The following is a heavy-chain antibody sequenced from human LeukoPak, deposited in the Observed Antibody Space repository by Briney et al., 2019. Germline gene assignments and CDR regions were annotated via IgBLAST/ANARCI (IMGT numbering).Heavy chain of an antibody. V-gene: IGHV4-59*01. CDR1: GGSISSYY. CDR2: IYYSGST. D-gene: IGHD6-19*01. Sequence: KPSETLSLTCTVSGGSISSYYWSWIRQPPGKGLEWIGYIYYSGSTNYNPSLKSRVTISVDTSKNQFSLKLSSVTAADTAVYYCARVVRGWFHFDYWGQGTLVTVSS. CDR3: ARVVRGWFHFDY. J-gene: IGHJ4*02.